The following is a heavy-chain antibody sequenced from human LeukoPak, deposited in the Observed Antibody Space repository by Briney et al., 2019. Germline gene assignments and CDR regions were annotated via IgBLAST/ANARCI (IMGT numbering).Heavy chain of an antibody. V-gene: IGHV3-7*01. Sequence: GGSLRFSCAASGFTFSIYWMSWVRQAPGKGLEWVANIKQDGSEKYYVDSVKGRFTISRDNAKNSLYLQMNSLRAEDTAVYYCARGSTSAGGSWDDAFDIWGQGTLVTVSS. J-gene: IGHJ4*02. CDR2: IKQDGSEK. D-gene: IGHD1-26*01. CDR1: GFTFSIYW. CDR3: ARGSTSAGGSWDDAFDI.